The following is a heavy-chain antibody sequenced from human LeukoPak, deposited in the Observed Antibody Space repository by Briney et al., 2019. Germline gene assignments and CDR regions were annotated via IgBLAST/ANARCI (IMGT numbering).Heavy chain of an antibody. V-gene: IGHV4-31*03. J-gene: IGHJ4*02. D-gene: IGHD2-15*01. CDR3: ASDYCSGGSCQFDY. Sequence: PSETLSLTCTVSGGSISSGGYYWSWIRQHPGKGLEWIGYIYYSGSTYYNPPLKSRVTISVDTSKNQFSLKLSSVTAADTAVYYCASDYCSGGSCQFDYWGQGTLVTVSS. CDR2: IYYSGST. CDR1: GGSISSGGYY.